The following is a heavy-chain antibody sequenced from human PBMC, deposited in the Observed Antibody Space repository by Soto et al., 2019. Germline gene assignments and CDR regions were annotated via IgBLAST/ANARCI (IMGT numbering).Heavy chain of an antibody. Sequence: PGGSLRLPCAASGFTLSDYYMSWVRQAPGKGLEWVSYISSSSSYTNYADSVKGRFTISRDNAKNSLYLQMNSLRAEDTGVYYCEKNTRVPNNWGQGTLVTVS. D-gene: IGHD3-3*01. CDR3: EKNTRVPNN. CDR2: ISSSSSYT. V-gene: IGHV3-11*06. J-gene: IGHJ4*02. CDR1: GFTLSDYY.